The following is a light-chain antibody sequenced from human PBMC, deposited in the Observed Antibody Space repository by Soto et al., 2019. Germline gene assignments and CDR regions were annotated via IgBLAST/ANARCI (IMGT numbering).Light chain of an antibody. CDR1: SSDVGGYKY. CDR2: DVT. Sequence: QSVLTQPRSVSGSPGQSVTISCTGTSSDVGGYKYVSWYQQHPGRAPELMIYDVTKRPSGVPDRFSGSKSGNTASLTISGLHAEDEADYHCCSYVGTHTYSFETRTKVTV. J-gene: IGLJ1*01. V-gene: IGLV2-11*01. CDR3: CSYVGTHTYS.